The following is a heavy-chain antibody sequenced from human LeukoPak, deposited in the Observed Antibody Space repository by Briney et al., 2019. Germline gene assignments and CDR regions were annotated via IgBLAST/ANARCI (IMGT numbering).Heavy chain of an antibody. V-gene: IGHV3-9*01. CDR2: ISWNSGSI. Sequence: GRSLRLSCAASGFTFDDYAMHWVRQAPGEGLEWVSGISWNSGSIGYADSVKGRFTISRDNSKNTLYLQMNSLRAEDTAVYCCARDLGTPTMVRGVIANYYYYGMDVWGQGTTVTVSS. J-gene: IGHJ6*02. CDR3: ARDLGTPTMVRGVIANYYYYGMDV. D-gene: IGHD3-10*01. CDR1: GFTFDDYA.